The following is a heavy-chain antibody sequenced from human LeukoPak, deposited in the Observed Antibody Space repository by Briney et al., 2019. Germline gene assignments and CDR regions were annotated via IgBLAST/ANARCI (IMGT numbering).Heavy chain of an antibody. CDR1: GGTFSSYA. D-gene: IGHD3-10*01. V-gene: IGHV1-69*01. Sequence: ASVKVSCKASGGTFSSYAISWVRQAPAQGLEWMGGIIPIFGTANYAQKLQGRVTITADESTSTAYMELSSLRSEDTAVYYRARGGSGSARGEPIDYWGQGTLVTVSS. CDR2: IIPIFGTA. J-gene: IGHJ4*02. CDR3: ARGGSGSARGEPIDY.